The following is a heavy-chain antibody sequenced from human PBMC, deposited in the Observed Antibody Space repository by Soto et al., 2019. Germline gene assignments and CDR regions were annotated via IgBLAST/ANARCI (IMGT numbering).Heavy chain of an antibody. D-gene: IGHD2-2*01. V-gene: IGHV3-74*01. CDR2: INSDGSST. CDR1: GFTFSAYW. CDR3: ARGRYCSCTSCFPRWFDP. J-gene: IGHJ5*02. Sequence: PGGSLRLSCAASGFTFSAYWMHWVRQAPGKGLVWVSRINSDGSSTSYADSVKGRFTITRDNAKNTLYLQMNSLRAEDTAVYYCARGRYCSCTSCFPRWFDPWGQGTLVTVSS.